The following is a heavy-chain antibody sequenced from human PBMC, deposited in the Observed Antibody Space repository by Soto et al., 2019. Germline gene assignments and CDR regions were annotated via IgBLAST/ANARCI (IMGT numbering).Heavy chain of an antibody. CDR1: GGTFSSYA. V-gene: IGHV1-69*05. Sequence: QVQLVQSGAEVKKPGSSVKVSCKASGGTFSSYAISWVRQAPGQGLEWMGGIIPIFGTANYAQKFQGRVKITTGESTSAAYMQHSDLRSEDTAVYYCARERGHSAEHSSSPCFDYWGQGTLVTVSS. CDR2: IIPIFGTA. J-gene: IGHJ4*02. CDR3: ARERGHSAEHSSSPCFDY. D-gene: IGHD6-6*01.